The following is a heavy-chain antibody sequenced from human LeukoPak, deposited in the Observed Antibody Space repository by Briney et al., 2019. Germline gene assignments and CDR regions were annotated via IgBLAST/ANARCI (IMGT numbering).Heavy chain of an antibody. CDR3: ARHPDIVVVPAAIWFDP. CDR1: GYTFTGYY. V-gene: IGHV1-2*02. CDR2: IDPNRGGT. Sequence: ASVKVSCKASGYTFTGYYMHWVRQAPGQGLEWMGWIDPNRGGTNYAQKFQGRVTMTRDTSISTAYMELSRLRSDDTAVYYCARHPDIVVVPAAIWFDPWGQGTLVTVSS. D-gene: IGHD2-2*02. J-gene: IGHJ5*02.